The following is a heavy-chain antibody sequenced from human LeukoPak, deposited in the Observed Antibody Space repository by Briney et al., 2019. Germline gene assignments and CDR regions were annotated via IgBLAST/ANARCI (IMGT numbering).Heavy chain of an antibody. CDR1: GGSISSSNW. Sequence: SGTLSLTCAVSGGSISSSNWWSWVRQPPAKGLEWIGEIYHSGSTNYNPSLKSRVTISVEKSKNQFSLKLSSVTAADTAVYYCARDWDNQNAFDIWGQGTMVTVSS. V-gene: IGHV4-4*02. CDR2: IYHSGST. CDR3: ARDWDNQNAFDI. J-gene: IGHJ3*02. D-gene: IGHD1-26*01.